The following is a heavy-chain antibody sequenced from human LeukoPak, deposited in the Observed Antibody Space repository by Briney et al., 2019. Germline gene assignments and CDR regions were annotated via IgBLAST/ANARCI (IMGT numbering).Heavy chain of an antibody. CDR2: IYYSGST. V-gene: IGHV4-59*01. CDR1: GFTFSSYA. D-gene: IGHD5-24*01. Sequence: PGGSLRLSCAASGFTFSSYAMSWVRQPPGKGLEWIGYIYYSGSTNYNPSLKSRVTISVDTSKNQFSLKLSSVTAADTAVYYCARGLEMATNFPDYWGQGTLVTVSS. J-gene: IGHJ4*02. CDR3: ARGLEMATNFPDY.